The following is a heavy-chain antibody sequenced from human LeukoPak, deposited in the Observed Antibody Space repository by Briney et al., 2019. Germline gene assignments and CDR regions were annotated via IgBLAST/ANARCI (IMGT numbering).Heavy chain of an antibody. CDR3: ARDPPAVSINTSA. Sequence: HPGGALRLSCAASGFTVSSDAMSWVRQAPGKGLEWVSYISGSGGSTYYAGSVKGRFTISRDNSKNTLYLQMNGLRVEDTAVYYCARDPPAVSINTSAWGQGTLVTVSS. J-gene: IGHJ4*02. CDR2: ISGSGGST. CDR1: GFTVSSDA. V-gene: IGHV3-23*01. D-gene: IGHD5-12*01.